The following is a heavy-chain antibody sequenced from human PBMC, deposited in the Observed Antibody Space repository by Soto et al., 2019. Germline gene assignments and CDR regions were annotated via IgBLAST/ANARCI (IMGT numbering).Heavy chain of an antibody. D-gene: IGHD3-10*01. V-gene: IGHV3-23*01. CDR1: GFTFSSYA. CDR3: AKVRHLYYYGSGSSSRLFDY. CDR2: ISGSGGST. J-gene: IGHJ4*02. Sequence: GGSLRLSCAASGFTFSSYAMSWVRQAPGKGLEWVSAISGSGGSTYYADPVKGRFTISRDNSKNTLYLQMDSLRAEDTAVYYCAKVRHLYYYGSGSSSRLFDYWGQGTLVTVSS.